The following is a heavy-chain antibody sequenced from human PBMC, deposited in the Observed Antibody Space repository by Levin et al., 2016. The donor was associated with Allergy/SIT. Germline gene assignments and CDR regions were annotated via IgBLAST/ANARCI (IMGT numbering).Heavy chain of an antibody. J-gene: IGHJ4*02. CDR2: ISAYNGNA. D-gene: IGHD3-22*01. Sequence: WVRQAPGQGLEWMGWISAYNGNANYAQKLQGRVTMTTDTSTSTAYMELRSLRSDDTAVYYCARYLYYYDSSGYYSLLDYWGQGTLVTVSS. V-gene: IGHV1-18*01. CDR3: ARYLYYYDSSGYYSLLDY.